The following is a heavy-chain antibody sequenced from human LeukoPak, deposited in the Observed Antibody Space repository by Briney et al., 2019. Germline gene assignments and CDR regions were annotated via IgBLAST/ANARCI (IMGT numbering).Heavy chain of an antibody. V-gene: IGHV3-30*04. CDR2: ISFDGRNK. Sequence: GGSLRLSCAASGFTFSSYTIHWVRQPPGKGLEWVAVISFDGRNKYYADSAKGRFTISRDNSKNTLYLQMNSLRAEDTAVYYCAREELGSSLGFDPWGQGTLVTVSS. D-gene: IGHD3-16*01. J-gene: IGHJ5*02. CDR1: GFTFSSYT. CDR3: AREELGSSLGFDP.